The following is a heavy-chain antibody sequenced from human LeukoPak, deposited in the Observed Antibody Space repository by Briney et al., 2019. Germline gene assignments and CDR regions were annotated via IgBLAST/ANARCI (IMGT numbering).Heavy chain of an antibody. CDR3: ARRGYSYGYDYYYYGMDV. D-gene: IGHD5-18*01. V-gene: IGHV1-69*04. J-gene: IGHJ6*02. CDR1: GGTFSSYA. Sequence: SVKVSCKASGGTFSSYAISWVRQAPGQGLEWMGRIIPIPGIANYAQKFQGRVTITADKSTSTAYMELSSLRSEDTAVYYCARRGYSYGYDYYYYGMDVWGQGTTVTVSS. CDR2: IIPIPGIA.